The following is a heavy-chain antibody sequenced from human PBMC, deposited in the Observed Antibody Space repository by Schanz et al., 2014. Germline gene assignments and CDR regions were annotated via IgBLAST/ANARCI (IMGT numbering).Heavy chain of an antibody. V-gene: IGHV3-15*01. CDR2: IKSKTDGGTR. CDR3: AADLWFGAVWGVW. CDR1: GFSFGTYA. D-gene: IGHD3-10*01. Sequence: EVHLLESGGGLVQPGGSLRLSCAASGFSFGTYAMSWVRQAPGKGLLWVARIKSKTDGGTRDYAAPVKGRFTISTDDSKNTVYLQMNSLQTEDTAVYYCAADLWFGAVWGVWWGQGTLVTVSS. J-gene: IGHJ4*02.